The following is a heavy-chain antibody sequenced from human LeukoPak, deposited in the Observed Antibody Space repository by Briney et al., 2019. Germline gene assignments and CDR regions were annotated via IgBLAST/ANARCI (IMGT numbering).Heavy chain of an antibody. CDR1: GFTFKKYA. V-gene: IGHV3-21*04. Sequence: GGAPRLSCATSGFTFKKYAMNWGRPAPGKGLGWVSSISGDSTYIYYADSVMGRSTISRDNAKNSLYLQMNSLRAEDTAVYYCAKDRMVRGSNWFDPWGQGTLVTVSS. D-gene: IGHD3-10*01. J-gene: IGHJ5*02. CDR3: AKDRMVRGSNWFDP. CDR2: ISGDSTYI.